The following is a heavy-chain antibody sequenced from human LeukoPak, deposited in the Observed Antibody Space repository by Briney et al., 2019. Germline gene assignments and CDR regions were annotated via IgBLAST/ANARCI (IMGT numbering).Heavy chain of an antibody. V-gene: IGHV1-24*01. D-gene: IGHD3-3*01. CDR3: ATRFYDISSDYYDNLFDP. J-gene: IGHJ5*02. CDR1: GYTFTELS. CDR2: FDPEYGGT. Sequence: ASVKVSCKVSGYTFTELSIHWVRQAPGKGLEWMGGFDPEYGGTIYAQKFEGRVSMTADTSTDTAYMELSSLRSEDTAVYFCATRFYDISSDYYDNLFDPWGQGTLVTVSS.